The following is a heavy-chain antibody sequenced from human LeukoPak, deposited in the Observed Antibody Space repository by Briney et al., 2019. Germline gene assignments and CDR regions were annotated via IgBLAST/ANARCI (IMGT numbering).Heavy chain of an antibody. Sequence: SETLSLTCTVYGGSFSSYYWSWIRQPPGRGLEWIGEINHGGGTKYNPSLKSRVTISVDPSNNQFSLRLSSVTAADPAVYYCASHYASGSSWFDPWGQGTLVTVSS. CDR2: INHGGGT. CDR1: GGSFSSYY. CDR3: ASHYASGSSWFDP. V-gene: IGHV4-34*01. D-gene: IGHD3-10*01. J-gene: IGHJ5*02.